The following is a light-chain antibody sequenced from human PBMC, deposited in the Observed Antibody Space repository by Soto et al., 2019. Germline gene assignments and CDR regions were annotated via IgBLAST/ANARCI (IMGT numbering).Light chain of an antibody. V-gene: IGLV2-8*01. CDR2: EVT. J-gene: IGLJ2*01. Sequence: QSVLTQPPSASGSPRQSVTISCTGTSSDVGGYNYVSWYQQHPGKVPKLLIYEVTRRPSGVPDRFSGSKSDNTASLTVSALQAADEAHYYCSSYAGNNVVIFGGGTKLTVL. CDR1: SSDVGGYNY. CDR3: SSYAGNNVVI.